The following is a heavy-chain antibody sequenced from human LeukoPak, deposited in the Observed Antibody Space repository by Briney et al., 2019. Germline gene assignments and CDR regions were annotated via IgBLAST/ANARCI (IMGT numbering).Heavy chain of an antibody. J-gene: IGHJ2*01. Sequence: QSGGSLRLSCAASGFTFRSYAMHWVRQAPGKGLEWVAVISNDGSNKHYADSVKGRFTISRDNAKNSLYLQMNSLRAEDTAVYYCASGRARVDYGDYDFDWYFDLWGRGTLVTVSS. V-gene: IGHV3-30*04. CDR2: ISNDGSNK. CDR1: GFTFRSYA. CDR3: ASGRARVDYGDYDFDWYFDL. D-gene: IGHD4-17*01.